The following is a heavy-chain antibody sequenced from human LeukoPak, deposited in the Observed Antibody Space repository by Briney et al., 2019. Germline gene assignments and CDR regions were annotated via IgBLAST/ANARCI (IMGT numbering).Heavy chain of an antibody. V-gene: IGHV3-74*01. CDR2: DGSGT. J-gene: IGHJ4*02. CDR3: AKDLTRWGLPDY. Sequence: GGSLRLSCAASGFTFSGHWMFWVRQAPGRGLVGVSSDGSGTGYTDSVKGRFTVSRDNARNTLYLQMNSLRAEDTAVYYCAKDLTRWGLPDYWGQGTLVTVSS. CDR1: GFTFSGHW. D-gene: IGHD4-23*01.